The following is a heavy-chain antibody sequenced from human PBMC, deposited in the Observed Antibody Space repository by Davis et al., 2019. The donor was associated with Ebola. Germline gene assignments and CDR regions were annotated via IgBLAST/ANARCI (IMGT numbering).Heavy chain of an antibody. Sequence: ASVKVSCKASGYTFTSYYMHWVRQAPGQGLEWMGIINPSGGSTRYAQKFQGRVTMTRDTSTSTVYMELSSLRSEDTAVYYCARFRTYYYVTREGAFDIWGQGTMVTVSS. CDR2: INPSGGST. D-gene: IGHD3-10*02. V-gene: IGHV1-46*01. CDR1: GYTFTSYY. J-gene: IGHJ3*02. CDR3: ARFRTYYYVTREGAFDI.